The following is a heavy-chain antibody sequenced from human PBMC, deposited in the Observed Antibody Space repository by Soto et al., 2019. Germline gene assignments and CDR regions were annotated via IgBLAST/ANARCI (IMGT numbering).Heavy chain of an antibody. CDR2: IYYSGST. Sequence: SETLSLTCIVSGDSINTVHYPWSWIRQSPGKGLEWIGSIYYSGSTYYNPSLKSRVTISVDTSKNQFSLKLSSVTAADTAVYYCARLVYDSSGYRPVWGQGTLVTVSS. CDR1: GDSINTVHYP. V-gene: IGHV4-39*01. D-gene: IGHD3-22*01. J-gene: IGHJ4*02. CDR3: ARLVYDSSGYRPV.